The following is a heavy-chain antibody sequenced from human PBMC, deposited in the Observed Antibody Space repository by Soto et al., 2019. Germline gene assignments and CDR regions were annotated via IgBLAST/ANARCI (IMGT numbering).Heavy chain of an antibody. CDR3: SDLFSGYSWGSYLGYFDH. CDR1: GFTFSSYA. V-gene: IGHV3-23*01. D-gene: IGHD3-16*01. J-gene: IGHJ4*02. Sequence: EVQLLESGGGLVQPGGSLRLSCAASGFTFSSYAMSWVRQAPGKGLEWVSAISAGGGATYYADSVKGRFTISRDNPLNTHNPEKQTLKSLGMAVYSGSDLFSGYSWGSYLGYFDHWGQGTLVTVSS. CDR2: ISAGGGAT.